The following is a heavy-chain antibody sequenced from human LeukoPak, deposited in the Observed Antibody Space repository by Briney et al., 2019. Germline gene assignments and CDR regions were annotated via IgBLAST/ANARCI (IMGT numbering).Heavy chain of an antibody. CDR3: ARGRIGGWTDY. CDR2: IKTDGRST. Sequence: GGSLRLSCAASGFTFSDYWMHWVRQALGKGLVWVSRIKTDGRSTNYADSVKGRFTISRDNAKNTLYLQMNSLRAEDTAVYYCARGRIGGWTDYWGQGTLVTVSS. V-gene: IGHV3-74*01. CDR1: GFTFSDYW. J-gene: IGHJ4*02. D-gene: IGHD6-19*01.